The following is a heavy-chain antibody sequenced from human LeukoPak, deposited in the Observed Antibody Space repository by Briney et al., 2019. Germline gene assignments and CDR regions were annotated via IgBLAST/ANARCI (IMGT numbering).Heavy chain of an antibody. D-gene: IGHD6-13*01. Sequence: GGSLRLSCAASGFTFSNYGMHWVRQAPGKGLEWVAVISSDGGNKFYADSVKGRFTISRDNSKNTLYLQMNSLRAEETAVYFCTKALDAAARSFDYWGQGALVTVSS. V-gene: IGHV3-30*18. CDR1: GFTFSNYG. CDR3: TKALDAAARSFDY. CDR2: ISSDGGNK. J-gene: IGHJ4*02.